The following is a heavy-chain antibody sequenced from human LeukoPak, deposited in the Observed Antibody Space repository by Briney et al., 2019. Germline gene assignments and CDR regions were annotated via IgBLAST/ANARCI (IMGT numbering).Heavy chain of an antibody. Sequence: ASVKVSCKASGGTFNNYAINWVRQAPGQGLEWMGGIIPIFGSSNYAQKFQGRVTMTTDTSTSTAYMELRSLRSDDTAVYYCARHQKMVRGVIAGFDPWGQGTLVTVSS. D-gene: IGHD3-10*01. CDR2: IIPIFGSS. CDR3: ARHQKMVRGVIAGFDP. CDR1: GGTFNNYA. V-gene: IGHV1-69*05. J-gene: IGHJ5*02.